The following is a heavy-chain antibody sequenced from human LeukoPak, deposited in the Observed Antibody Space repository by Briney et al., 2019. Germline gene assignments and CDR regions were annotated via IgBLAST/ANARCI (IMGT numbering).Heavy chain of an antibody. CDR3: ARSIAVAGDLDS. D-gene: IGHD6-19*01. V-gene: IGHV3-11*06. CDR1: GFTFSDYY. CDR2: ISSLSSES. Sequence: PGGSLRLSCAGSGFTFSDYYMNWVRQAPGKGLEWISYISSLSSESNYADSVKGRFTISRDNAKSSLYLQMNNLRAEDTAVYYCARSIAVAGDLDSWGQGTLVTVSS. J-gene: IGHJ4*02.